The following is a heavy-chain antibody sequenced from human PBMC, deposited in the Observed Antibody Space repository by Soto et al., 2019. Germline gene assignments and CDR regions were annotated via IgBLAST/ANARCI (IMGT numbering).Heavy chain of an antibody. D-gene: IGHD1-26*01. J-gene: IGHJ4*02. CDR1: GGSISSGGYY. Sequence: QVQLQESGPGLVKPSQTLSLTCTVSGGSISSGGYYWSWIRQHPGKGLEWIGYIYYSGSTSYSPSLKSRVTISVDTSENQFSLRLTSVAAADTAVYYCARGMGATYFDYWGQGTLVTVSS. V-gene: IGHV4-31*03. CDR2: IYYSGST. CDR3: ARGMGATYFDY.